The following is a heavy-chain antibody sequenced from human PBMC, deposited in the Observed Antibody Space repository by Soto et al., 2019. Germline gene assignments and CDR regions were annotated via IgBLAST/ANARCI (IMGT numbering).Heavy chain of an antibody. CDR2: IYYSGST. V-gene: IGHV4-59*01. CDR1: GGSISGYY. CDR3: ARDFSGYYPFYFDY. D-gene: IGHD3-22*01. J-gene: IGHJ4*02. Sequence: SETLSLTCTVSGGSISGYYWSWIRQPPGKGLEWVGYIYYSGSTNYNPSLRSRLTISVDTSKNQFSLKLSSVTAADTAVYYCARDFSGYYPFYFDYWGQGALVTVSS.